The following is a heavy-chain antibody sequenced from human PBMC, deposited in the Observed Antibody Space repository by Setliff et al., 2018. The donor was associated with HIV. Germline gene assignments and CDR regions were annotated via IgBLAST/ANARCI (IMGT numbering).Heavy chain of an antibody. CDR1: GLIFSSYE. V-gene: IGHV3-7*01. CDR2: IKQDGSEK. Sequence: GSLRLSCAASGLIFSSYEMSWVRQAPGKGLEWVANIKQDGSEKYYLDSVKGRFTISRDSARNSFYLQMNSLRVDDTAVYFCARDKWASGFDFWGHGTLVTVSS. J-gene: IGHJ4*01. D-gene: IGHD1-26*01. CDR3: ARDKWASGFDF.